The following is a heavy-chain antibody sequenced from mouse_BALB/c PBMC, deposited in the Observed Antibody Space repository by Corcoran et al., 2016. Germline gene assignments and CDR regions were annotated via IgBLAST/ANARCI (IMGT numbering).Heavy chain of an antibody. CDR2: IDPANGNT. D-gene: IGHD2-1*01. CDR1: GFNIKDTY. V-gene: IGHV14-3*02. J-gene: IGHJ2*01. CDR3: GRSREGKYVGY. Sequence: EVQLQQSGAELVKPGASVKLSCTASGFNIKDTYMHWVKQRPEQGLEWIGRIDPANGNTKYDPKFQGKATMTADTSSNTVYLQLSSLTSEATAVYDCGRSREGKYVGYWGQGTTLTVSS.